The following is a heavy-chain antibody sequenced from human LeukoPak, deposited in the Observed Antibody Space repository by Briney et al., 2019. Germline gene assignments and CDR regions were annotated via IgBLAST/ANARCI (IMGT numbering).Heavy chain of an antibody. J-gene: IGHJ6*02. CDR2: IDSGATNT. D-gene: IGHD5-18*01. CDR1: GFTFSNYD. V-gene: IGHV3-23*05. Sequence: GSLRLSCAVSGFTFSNYDMNWVRPAPGKGLEWVSAIDSGATNTYYADFVKGRFTISRDNSRNTLYLQMNSLRAEDTAVYYCARFGTGLIQLWLNYYYYGMDVWGQGTTVTVSS. CDR3: ARFGTGLIQLWLNYYYYGMDV.